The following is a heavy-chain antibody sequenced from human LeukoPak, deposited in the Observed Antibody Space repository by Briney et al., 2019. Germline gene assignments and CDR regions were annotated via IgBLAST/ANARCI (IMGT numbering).Heavy chain of an antibody. V-gene: IGHV3-30*02. D-gene: IGHD6-25*01. Sequence: GGSLRLSCAASGFTFSTYAMHWVRQTPGKGLECVSFIWPDGSKKYYADSVKGRFAISRENSKNTVYLQMNDLRPEDTALYFCAKISSSAESNFDYWGQGTLLTVSS. CDR3: AKISSSAESNFDY. CDR1: GFTFSTYA. J-gene: IGHJ4*02. CDR2: IWPDGSKK.